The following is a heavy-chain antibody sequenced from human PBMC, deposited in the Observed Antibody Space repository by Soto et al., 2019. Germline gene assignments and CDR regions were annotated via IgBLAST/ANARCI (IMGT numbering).Heavy chain of an antibody. CDR2: IIPIFGTI. D-gene: IGHD4-4*01. CDR1: GGTFSRYP. CDR3: ARPRTVAATKGYDY. Sequence: VASVKVSCKASGGTFSRYPIAWVRQAPGHGLEWMGQIIPIFGTISHAQNFQGRITITADESTSTAYMELSSLRSDDTAVYYCARPRTVAATKGYDYWG. V-gene: IGHV1-69*13. J-gene: IGHJ4*01.